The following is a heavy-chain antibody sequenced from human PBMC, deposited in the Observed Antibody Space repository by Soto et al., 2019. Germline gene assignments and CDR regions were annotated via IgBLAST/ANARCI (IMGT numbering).Heavy chain of an antibody. D-gene: IGHD5-12*01. Sequence: SETLSLTCAVSGYSISSGYYLGWILQPPWKGLEWIGSIYHSGSTYYNPSLKSRVTISVDTSKNQFSLKLSSVTAADTAVYYCASRGLATNAFDIWGQGTMVTVSS. V-gene: IGHV4-38-2*01. CDR1: GYSISSGYY. J-gene: IGHJ3*02. CDR2: IYHSGST. CDR3: ASRGLATNAFDI.